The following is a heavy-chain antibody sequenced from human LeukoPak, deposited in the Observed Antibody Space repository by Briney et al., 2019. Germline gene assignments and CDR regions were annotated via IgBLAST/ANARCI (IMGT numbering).Heavy chain of an antibody. V-gene: IGHV4-59*12. CDR3: ARDMNLRRLDY. J-gene: IGHJ4*02. CDR1: GGSISSYY. Sequence: SETLSLTCTVSGGSISSYYWSWIRQPPGKGLEWIGYIYYSGSTNYNPSLKSRVTISVDTSKNQFSLKLSSVTAADTALYFCARDMNLRRLDYWGQGTLVTVSS. D-gene: IGHD3-16*01. CDR2: IYYSGST.